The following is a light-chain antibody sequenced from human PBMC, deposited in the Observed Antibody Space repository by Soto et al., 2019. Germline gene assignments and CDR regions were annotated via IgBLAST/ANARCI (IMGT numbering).Light chain of an antibody. CDR3: QQYGSSRT. Sequence: EIVLTQSPGTLSLSPGERATLSCRASRSISSSYLAWYQQKPGQAPRLLVYGASSRATGIPDRFSGSGSGTDFTLTVNRLEPEDFAVSYCQQYGSSRTFGQGTKVDIK. J-gene: IGKJ1*01. CDR2: GAS. CDR1: RSISSSY. V-gene: IGKV3-20*01.